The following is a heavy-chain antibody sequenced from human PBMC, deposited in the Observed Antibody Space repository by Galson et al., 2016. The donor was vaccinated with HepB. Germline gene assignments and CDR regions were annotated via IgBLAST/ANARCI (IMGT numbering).Heavy chain of an antibody. D-gene: IGHD2-15*01. Sequence: SLRLSCAASGFTFDNFWMSWVRQAPGKGLEWVANIHKDGSEKNYVDSVKGRFTTSRDNAQNSVSLQMNSLRGEDTAVYYCARGRALVVDWGQGTQVIVSS. CDR2: IHKDGSEK. CDR3: ARGRALVVD. J-gene: IGHJ4*02. CDR1: GFTFDNFW. V-gene: IGHV3-7*04.